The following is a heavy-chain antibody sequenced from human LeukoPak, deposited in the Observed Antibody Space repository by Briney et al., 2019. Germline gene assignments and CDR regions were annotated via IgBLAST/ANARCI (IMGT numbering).Heavy chain of an antibody. CDR3: ARGDWYYDY. D-gene: IGHD2/OR15-2a*01. CDR2: IIPIFGTA. CDR1: GYTFTSYA. J-gene: IGHJ4*02. Sequence: GASVKVSCKASGYTFTSYAISWVRQAPGRGLEWMGRIIPIFGTANYAQKFQGRVTITTDESTSTAYMELSSLRSEDTAVYYCARGDWYYDYWGQGTLVTVSS. V-gene: IGHV1-69*05.